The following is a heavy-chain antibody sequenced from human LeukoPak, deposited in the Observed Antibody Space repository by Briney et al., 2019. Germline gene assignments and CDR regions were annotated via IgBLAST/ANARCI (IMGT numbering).Heavy chain of an antibody. D-gene: IGHD2-15*01. V-gene: IGHV1-69*04. Sequence: VASEKVSCKASGGTFSSYAISWVRQAPGQGLEWMGRIIPILGIANYAQKFQGRVTITADKSTSTAYMELSSLRSEDTAVYYCARAGCSGDSCYSLSSSWFDPWGQGTLVTVSS. CDR1: GGTFSSYA. CDR3: ARAGCSGDSCYSLSSSWFDP. J-gene: IGHJ5*02. CDR2: IIPILGIA.